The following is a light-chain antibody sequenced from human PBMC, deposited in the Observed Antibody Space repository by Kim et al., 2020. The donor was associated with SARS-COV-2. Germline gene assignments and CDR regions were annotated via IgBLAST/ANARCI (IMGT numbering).Light chain of an antibody. J-gene: IGKJ2*01. V-gene: IGKV1-33*01. Sequence: DIQMTQSPSSLSASVGDRVTITCQASQDISNYLNWYQHKPGKAPKLLIYDASNLETGVPSRFSGSGSGTDFTFTISSLQPEDIATYYCQQYDSLPYTVGQGTKLEI. CDR2: DAS. CDR1: QDISNY. CDR3: QQYDSLPYT.